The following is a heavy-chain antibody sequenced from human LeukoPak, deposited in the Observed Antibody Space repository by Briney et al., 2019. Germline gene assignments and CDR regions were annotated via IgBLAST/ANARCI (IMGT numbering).Heavy chain of an antibody. V-gene: IGHV3-30*02. D-gene: IGHD6-19*01. CDR1: GFTFSSYG. CDR3: AKDGPGYSSGRRTDMDV. J-gene: IGHJ6*03. CDR2: IRYDGSNK. Sequence: GGSLRLSCAASGFTFSSYGMHWVRQAPGKGLEWVAFIRYDGSNKYYADSVKGRFTISRDNSKNTLYLQMNSLRAEDTAVYYCAKDGPGYSSGRRTDMDVWGKGTTVTVSS.